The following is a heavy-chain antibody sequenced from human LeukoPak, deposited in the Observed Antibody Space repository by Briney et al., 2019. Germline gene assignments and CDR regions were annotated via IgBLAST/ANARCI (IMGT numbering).Heavy chain of an antibody. J-gene: IGHJ6*02. CDR3: ARGRTYYDILTGYYKRCYYGMDV. Sequence: ASVKVSCKASGYTFTGYYMHWVRQAPGQGLEWMGWINPNSGGTNYAQKFQGRVTMTRNTPISTAYMELSSLRSEDTAVYYCARGRTYYDILTGYYKRCYYGMDVWGQGTTVTVSS. D-gene: IGHD3-9*01. CDR2: INPNSGGT. CDR1: GYTFTGYY. V-gene: IGHV1-2*02.